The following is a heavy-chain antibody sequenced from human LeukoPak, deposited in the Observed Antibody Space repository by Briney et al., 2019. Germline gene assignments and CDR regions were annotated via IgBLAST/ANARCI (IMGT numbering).Heavy chain of an antibody. D-gene: IGHD6-19*01. CDR2: IIPIFGTA. CDR1: GGTFSSYA. J-gene: IGHJ5*02. V-gene: IGHV1-69*05. Sequence: SVKVSCKDPGGTFSSYAISWVRQAPGQGLEWMGRIIPIFGTANYAQKFQGRVTITTDESTSTAYMELSSLRSEDTAVYYCARNIAVAGIWFDPWGQGTLVTVSS. CDR3: ARNIAVAGIWFDP.